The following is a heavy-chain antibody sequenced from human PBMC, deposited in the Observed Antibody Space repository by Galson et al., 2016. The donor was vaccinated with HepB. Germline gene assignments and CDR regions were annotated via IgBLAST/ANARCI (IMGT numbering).Heavy chain of an antibody. V-gene: IGHV3-30*09. D-gene: IGHD3-3*01. CDR3: ARDLFGGVDNFWSGYRAPVFDY. Sequence: SLRLSCAASGFTFSSSAMHWVRQAPGKGLEWVAVISYDGSNTYDADSVKGRFAISRDNSKNTLYVQMNSMRAEDTAVYYCARDLFGGVDNFWSGYRAPVFDYWGQGTLVTVSS. CDR1: GFTFSSSA. J-gene: IGHJ4*02. CDR2: ISYDGSNT.